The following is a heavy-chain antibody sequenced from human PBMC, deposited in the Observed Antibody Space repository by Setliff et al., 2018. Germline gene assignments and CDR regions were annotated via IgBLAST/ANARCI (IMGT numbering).Heavy chain of an antibody. CDR3: FGAGTCSY. Sequence: PGGSLRLSCAVSGFTFSSYAMSWVRQAPGKGLEWLASINPHGSEKYYADSVKGRFTISRDNAKNSLSLQMNNLRTEDTAVYYCFGAGTCSYWGQGTLVTV. CDR1: GFTFSSYA. V-gene: IGHV3-7*01. CDR2: INPHGSEK. D-gene: IGHD3-10*01. J-gene: IGHJ4*02.